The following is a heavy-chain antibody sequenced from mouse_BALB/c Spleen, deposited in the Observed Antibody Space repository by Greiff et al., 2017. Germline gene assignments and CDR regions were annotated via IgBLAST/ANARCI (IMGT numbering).Heavy chain of an antibody. CDR1: GFSLTSYG. V-gene: IGHV2-9*02. D-gene: IGHD3-1*01. Sequence: VKLVESGPGLVAPSQSLSITCTVSGFSLTSYGVHWVRQPPGKGLEWLGVIWAGGSTNYNSALMSRLSISKDNSKSQVFLKMNSLQTDDTAMYYCARDSSGYTFYYAMDYWGQGTSVTVSS. CDR2: IWAGGST. CDR3: ARDSSGYTFYYAMDY. J-gene: IGHJ4*01.